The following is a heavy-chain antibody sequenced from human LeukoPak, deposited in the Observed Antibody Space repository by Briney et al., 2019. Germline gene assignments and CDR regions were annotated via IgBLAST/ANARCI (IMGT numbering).Heavy chain of an antibody. D-gene: IGHD4-11*01. CDR1: GGSISSYY. J-gene: IGHJ4*02. V-gene: IGHV4-59*01. CDR3: ARVDRYSNYLFDY. CDR2: IYYSGST. Sequence: SETLSLTCTVSGGSISSYYWSWIRQPPGKGLEWIGYIYYSGSTNYNPSLKSRVTISVDTSKNQFSLKLGSVTAADTAVYYCARVDRYSNYLFDYWGQGTLVTVSS.